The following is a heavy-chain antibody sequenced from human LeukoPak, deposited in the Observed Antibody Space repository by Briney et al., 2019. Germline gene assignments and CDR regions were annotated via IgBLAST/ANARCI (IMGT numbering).Heavy chain of an antibody. J-gene: IGHJ4*02. Sequence: SQTLSLTCAISGDSVSSNSAAWNWIRQSPSRGLEWLGRTYYRSKWYNDFAVSVKSRITIDPDTSKNQFSLQLNSVTPEDTAVYYCARSYCSSTSCYLDYWGQGTLVTVSS. V-gene: IGHV6-1*01. CDR1: GDSVSSNSAA. D-gene: IGHD2-2*01. CDR3: ARSYCSSTSCYLDY. CDR2: TYYRSKWYN.